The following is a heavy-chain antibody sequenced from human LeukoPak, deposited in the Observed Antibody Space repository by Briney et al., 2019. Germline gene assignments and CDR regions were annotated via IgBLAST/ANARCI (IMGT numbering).Heavy chain of an antibody. CDR1: GYTFTNFG. Sequence: ASVKVSCKASGYTFTNFGISWVRQAPGQGLEWMGWISGYNGNTNYAQKLQGRVTMTTDTSTSTAYMELRSLRSDDTAVYYCARVLRYFDWLLGYYYIDVWGKGTTVTISS. J-gene: IGHJ6*03. V-gene: IGHV1-18*01. CDR2: ISGYNGNT. D-gene: IGHD3-9*01. CDR3: ARVLRYFDWLLGYYYIDV.